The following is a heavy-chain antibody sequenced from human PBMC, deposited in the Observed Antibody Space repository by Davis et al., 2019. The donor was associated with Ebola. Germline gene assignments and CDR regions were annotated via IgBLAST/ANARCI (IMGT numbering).Heavy chain of an antibody. J-gene: IGHJ4*02. D-gene: IGHD1-1*01. Sequence: PGGSLRLSCAASRFMFSSYAMSWFRQAPGKGLEWVSAISGSGGTTKYADSVRGRFTISRDNSNNTLYLQMHGLRVEDTGVYYCAKDGEKKSTTFYLDNWGQGTHVTVSS. CDR1: RFMFSSYA. CDR3: AKDGEKKSTTFYLDN. CDR2: ISGSGGTT. V-gene: IGHV3-23*01.